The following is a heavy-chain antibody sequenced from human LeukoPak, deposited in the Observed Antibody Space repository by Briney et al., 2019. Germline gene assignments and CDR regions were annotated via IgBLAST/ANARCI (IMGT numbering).Heavy chain of an antibody. J-gene: IGHJ4*02. V-gene: IGHV1-2*02. CDR3: ARGPVIAAGGPTDY. CDR2: SNPNSGGT. CDR1: GYTFTGYY. Sequence: ASVTVSFKASGYTFTGYYMHWVRQAPGQGLEWMGWSNPNSGGTNYVQKFQGRVTMTRDTSISTAYMELSRLRSDDTAVYYCARGPVIAAGGPTDYWGQGTLVTVSS. D-gene: IGHD6-13*01.